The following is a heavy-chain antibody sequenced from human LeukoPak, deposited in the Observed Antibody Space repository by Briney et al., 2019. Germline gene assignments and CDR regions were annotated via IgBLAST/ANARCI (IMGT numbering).Heavy chain of an antibody. J-gene: IGHJ5*02. CDR3: ARDRSGIFGVVISSWFDP. V-gene: IGHV1-2*02. D-gene: IGHD3-3*01. CDR2: INPNSGGT. CDR1: GYTFTGYY. Sequence: ASVKVSCKASGYTFTGYYMHWVRQAPGQGLEWMGWINPNSGGTNYAQKFQGRVTMTRDTSISTAYMELSRLRSDDTAVYYCARDRSGIFGVVISSWFDPWGQGTLVTVSS.